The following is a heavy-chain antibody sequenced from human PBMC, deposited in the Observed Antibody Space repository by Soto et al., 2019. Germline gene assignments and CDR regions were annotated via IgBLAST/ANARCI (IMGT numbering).Heavy chain of an antibody. CDR1: GFTFSSYA. D-gene: IGHD3-3*01. CDR2: ISGSGGST. J-gene: IGHJ6*02. CDR3: ANGKYYDFWSGYNYGMDV. V-gene: IGHV3-23*01. Sequence: EVQLLESGGGLVQPGGSLRLSCAASGFTFSSYAMSWVRQAPGKGLEWVSAISGSGGSTYYADSVKGRFTISRDNSKNTLYRQMNSLRAEDTAVYYCANGKYYDFWSGYNYGMDVWGQGTTVTVSS.